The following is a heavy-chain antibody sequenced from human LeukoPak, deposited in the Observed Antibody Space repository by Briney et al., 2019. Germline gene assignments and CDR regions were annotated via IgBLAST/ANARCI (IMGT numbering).Heavy chain of an antibody. CDR1: GYTFSSYW. V-gene: IGHV5-51*01. CDR2: IYPGDSDT. CDR3: ARQNDFRLDY. J-gene: IGHJ4*02. D-gene: IGHD3-3*01. Sequence: GESLKISCKGSGYTFSSYWIGWVRQMPGKGLEWMGIIYPGDSDTRYSPSLQGQVTISVDTTIGTAYLQWSSLKASDTAIYYCARQNDFRLDYWGQGTLVTVSS.